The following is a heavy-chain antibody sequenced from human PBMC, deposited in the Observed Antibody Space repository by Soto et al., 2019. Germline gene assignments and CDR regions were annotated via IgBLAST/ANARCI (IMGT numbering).Heavy chain of an antibody. Sequence: QITLKESGPTLMQPTQTLTLTCTFSGFSLSTIGVGVGWIRQPPGKALEWLALIYWDDDKSYSPSLKSRLTITKDTSKNQVVLTMTNMDPVDTATYYCAHSHYVDSRFDFWGQGTLVTVSS. CDR2: IYWDDDK. CDR1: GFSLSTIGVG. D-gene: IGHD3-16*01. J-gene: IGHJ4*02. CDR3: AHSHYVDSRFDF. V-gene: IGHV2-5*02.